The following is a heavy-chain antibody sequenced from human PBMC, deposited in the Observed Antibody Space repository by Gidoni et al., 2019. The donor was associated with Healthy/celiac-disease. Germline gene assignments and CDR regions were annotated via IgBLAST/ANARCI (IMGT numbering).Heavy chain of an antibody. Sequence: EVQLVESGGGLIQPGGYLRLSCAASGFTVSSNYMSWVRQAPGKGLGWVSVIYSGGSTYYADSVKGRFTISRDNSKNTLYLQMNSLRAEDTAVYYCARGTGYSSSWYHSYYFDYWGQGTLVTVSS. V-gene: IGHV3-53*01. CDR3: ARGTGYSSSWYHSYYFDY. D-gene: IGHD6-13*01. J-gene: IGHJ4*02. CDR1: GFTVSSNY. CDR2: IYSGGST.